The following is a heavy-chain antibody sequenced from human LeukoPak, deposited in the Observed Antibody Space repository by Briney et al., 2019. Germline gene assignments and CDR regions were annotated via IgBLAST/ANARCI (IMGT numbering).Heavy chain of an antibody. V-gene: IGHV3-53*01. CDR1: GFTVSSNY. Sequence: GGSLRLSCAASGFTVSSNYMSWVRQAPGKGLEWVSVIYSGGSTYYADSVKGRFTISRDNSKNTLYLQMNSLRAEDTAVYYCARDRVGSSFDYWGQGTPVTVSS. D-gene: IGHD6-6*01. J-gene: IGHJ4*02. CDR2: IYSGGST. CDR3: ARDRVGSSFDY.